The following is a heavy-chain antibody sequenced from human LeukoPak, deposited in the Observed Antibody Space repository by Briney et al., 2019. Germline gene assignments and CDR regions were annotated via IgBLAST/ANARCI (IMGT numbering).Heavy chain of an antibody. J-gene: IGHJ6*03. D-gene: IGHD3-3*01. CDR2: MTYDGSKR. CDR1: GFTFSSYG. V-gene: IGHV3-30*02. CDR3: AKNRRIFGRTLQRHYMDV. Sequence: GGSLRLSCVVSGFTFSSYGMHWVRQAPGKGLEWVAFMTYDGSKRPYADSVKGRFTISRDNSKNTLYLQMDGLRSEDTAIYYCAKNRRIFGRTLQRHYMDVWGKGTTVTVSS.